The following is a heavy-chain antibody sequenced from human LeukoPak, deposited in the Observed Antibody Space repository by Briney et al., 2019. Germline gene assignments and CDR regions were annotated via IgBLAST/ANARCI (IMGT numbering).Heavy chain of an antibody. CDR3: AGDSSSSTYFDY. CDR1: GGSISSYY. CDR2: IYYSGST. J-gene: IGHJ4*02. V-gene: IGHV4-59*01. D-gene: IGHD6-6*01. Sequence: SETLSLTCTVSGGSISSYYWSWIRQPPGKGLEWIGYIYYSGSTNYNPSLKSRVTISVDTSKNQFSLKLSSVTAADTAVYYCAGDSSSSTYFDYWGQGTLVTVSS.